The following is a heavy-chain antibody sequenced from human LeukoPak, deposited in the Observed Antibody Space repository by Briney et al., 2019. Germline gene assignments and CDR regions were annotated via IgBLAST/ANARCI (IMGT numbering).Heavy chain of an antibody. CDR2: SHYSGTT. CDR1: GVSISSIYYF. V-gene: IGHV4-39*01. CDR3: ARHSRAGFDY. Sequence: PSETLSLTCTVSGVSISSIYYFWGWIRQPPGNGLEWIGSSHYSGTTYYNPSLESRVSISIDTSKNQLSLELNSVTAADTAVYYCARHSRAGFDYWGQGTLVTVSS. J-gene: IGHJ4*02.